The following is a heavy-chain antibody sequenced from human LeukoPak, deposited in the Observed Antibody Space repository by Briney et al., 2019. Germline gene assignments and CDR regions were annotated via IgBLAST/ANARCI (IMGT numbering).Heavy chain of an antibody. CDR3: AKGGFLEWLTDY. CDR2: IRYDGSNK. D-gene: IGHD3-3*01. J-gene: IGHJ4*02. Sequence: PGGSLRLSCAASGFTFSSYGMHWVRQAPGKGLEWVAFIRYDGSNKYYADSVKGRFTISRDNSKNTLYLQMNSLRAEDTAVYYCAKGGFLEWLTDYWGQGTLVTVSS. V-gene: IGHV3-30*02. CDR1: GFTFSSYG.